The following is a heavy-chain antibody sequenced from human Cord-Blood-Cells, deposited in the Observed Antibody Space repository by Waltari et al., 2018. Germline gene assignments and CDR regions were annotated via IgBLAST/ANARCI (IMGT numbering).Heavy chain of an antibody. D-gene: IGHD3-22*01. J-gene: IGHJ4*02. CDR3: ARGSDYYDSSRSYYFDY. CDR1: GGTFSSYA. Sequence: QVQLVQSGAEVKKPGSSLKVSCKASGGTFSSYAISWVRQAPGQGLESMGGIITSFGTGTDGKKVQGRVRITADESTRTAYLELGSLRSGERAVYYCARGSDYYDSSRSYYFDYWGQGTLVTVSS. V-gene: IGHV1-69*01. CDR2: IITSFGTG.